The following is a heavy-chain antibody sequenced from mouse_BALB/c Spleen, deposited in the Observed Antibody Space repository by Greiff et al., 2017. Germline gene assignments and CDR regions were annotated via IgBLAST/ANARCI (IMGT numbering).Heavy chain of an antibody. CDR3: ARGGGSYAMDY. V-gene: IGHV5-6-5*01. J-gene: IGHJ4*01. CDR2: ISSGGST. CDR1: GFTFSSYA. Sequence: EVMLVESGGGLVKPGGSLKLSCAASGFTFSSYAMSWVRQTPEKRLEWVASISSGGSTYYPDSVKGRFTISRDNARNILYLQMSSLRSEDTAMYYCARGGGSYAMDYWGQGTSVTVSS.